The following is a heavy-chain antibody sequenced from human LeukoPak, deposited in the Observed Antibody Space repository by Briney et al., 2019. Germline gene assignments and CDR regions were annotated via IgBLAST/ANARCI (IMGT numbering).Heavy chain of an antibody. D-gene: IGHD3-3*01. Sequence: PGGSLRLSCAASGLTFNNYAMSWVRQAPGKGLEWVSAMSSSGGSIYYADSVKGRFTISRDNAKNSLYLQMNSLRAEDTAVYYCARADFWSGQAHMDVWGKGTTVTVSS. CDR1: GLTFNNYA. J-gene: IGHJ6*03. V-gene: IGHV3-23*01. CDR2: MSSSGGSI. CDR3: ARADFWSGQAHMDV.